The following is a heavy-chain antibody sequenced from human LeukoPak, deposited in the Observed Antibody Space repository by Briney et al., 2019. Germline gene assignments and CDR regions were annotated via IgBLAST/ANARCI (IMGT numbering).Heavy chain of an antibody. V-gene: IGHV4-59*10. CDR3: AREGSGSRPFDY. CDR1: GGSFSGYY. J-gene: IGHJ4*02. CDR2: IYTSGST. Sequence: SETLSLTCAVYGGSFSGYYWSWICQPPGKGLEWIGRIYTSGSTNYNPSLKSRVTMSVDTSKNQFSLMLNSVTAADTAVYYCAREGSGSRPFDYWGQGTLVTVSS. D-gene: IGHD3-10*01.